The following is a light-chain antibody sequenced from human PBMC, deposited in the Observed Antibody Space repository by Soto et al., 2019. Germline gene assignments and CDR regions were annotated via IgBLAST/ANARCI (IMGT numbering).Light chain of an antibody. CDR2: GNS. V-gene: IGLV1-40*01. CDR1: SSNIGAGYD. CDR3: QSYASSLSGWV. Sequence: QLVLTQPPSVSGAPGQRVTISCTGSSSNIGAGYDVHWYQQLPGTAPKLLIYGNSNRPSGVPDRFSGSKSGTSASLAITGLPAEDEADYYCQSYASSLSGWVFGGGTKLTVL. J-gene: IGLJ3*02.